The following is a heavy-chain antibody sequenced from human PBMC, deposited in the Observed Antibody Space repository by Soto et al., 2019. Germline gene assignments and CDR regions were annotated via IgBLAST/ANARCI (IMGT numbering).Heavy chain of an antibody. D-gene: IGHD2-2*01. V-gene: IGHV4-34*01. CDR2: INHSGST. CDR1: GGSFSGYY. Sequence: SETLSLTCAVYGGSFSGYYWSWIRQPPGKGLEWIGEINHSGSTHYNPSLKSRVTISVDTSKNQFSLKLSSVTAADTAVYYCARGQGGVVVPAAISHAFDIWGQGTMVTVSS. J-gene: IGHJ3*02. CDR3: ARGQGGVVVPAAISHAFDI.